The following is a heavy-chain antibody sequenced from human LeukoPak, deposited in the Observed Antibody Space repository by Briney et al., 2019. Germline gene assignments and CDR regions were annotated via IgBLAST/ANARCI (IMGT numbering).Heavy chain of an antibody. Sequence: GGSLRLSCAASGFTFSSYSMNWVRQAPGKGLEWVSSISSSSSYIYYADPVKGRFTISRDNAKNSLYLQMNSLRAEDTAVYYCARDGYCSGGSCYPGAFDIWGQGTMVTVSS. CDR2: ISSSSSYI. CDR3: ARDGYCSGGSCYPGAFDI. V-gene: IGHV3-21*01. CDR1: GFTFSSYS. D-gene: IGHD2-15*01. J-gene: IGHJ3*02.